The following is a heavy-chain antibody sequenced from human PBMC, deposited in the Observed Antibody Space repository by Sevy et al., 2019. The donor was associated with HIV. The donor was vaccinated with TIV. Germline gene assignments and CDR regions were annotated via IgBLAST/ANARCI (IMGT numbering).Heavy chain of an antibody. V-gene: IGHV3-23*01. Sequence: GGSLRLSCAASGFTFINHAMHWVRQAPGKGLEWVSAISGSGGSTYYADSVKGRFTISRDNSKNTLYLQMNSLRAEDTAVYYCAKDRSWYRAYWGQGTLVTVSS. D-gene: IGHD6-13*01. CDR3: AKDRSWYRAY. J-gene: IGHJ4*02. CDR2: ISGSGGST. CDR1: GFTFINHA.